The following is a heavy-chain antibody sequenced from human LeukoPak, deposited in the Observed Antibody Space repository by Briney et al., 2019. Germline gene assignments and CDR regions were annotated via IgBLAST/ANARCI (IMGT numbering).Heavy chain of an antibody. CDR3: ARGGYCSSTSCYYYYYYGMDV. J-gene: IGHJ6*02. V-gene: IGHV3-23*01. CDR2: TYGNGDDT. CDR1: GFTLSNFL. D-gene: IGHD2-2*01. Sequence: GGSLRLSCAGSGFTLSNFLMTWVRQAPGKGLEWVAATYGNGDDTRYADSVKGRFTLSRDNSKNTVSLQMNSLRAEDTAVYYCARGGYCSSTSCYYYYYYGMDVWGQGTTVTVSS.